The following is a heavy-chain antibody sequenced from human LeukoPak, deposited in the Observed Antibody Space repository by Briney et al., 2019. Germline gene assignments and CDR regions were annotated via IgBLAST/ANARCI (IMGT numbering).Heavy chain of an antibody. CDR3: TSYYCSSGSCYFDT. D-gene: IGHD2-15*01. J-gene: IGHJ4*02. CDR1: GSTAGYNY. V-gene: IGHV3-53*01. CDR2: IYRGDT. Sequence: PGGSLRLSCAVSGSTAGYNYMSWVRQAPGKGLEWVSVIYRGDTYYSDSVKGRFIISRDDSKNTVFLQMNSLSADDTAVYFCTSYYCSSGSCYFDTWGQGTLVAVSS.